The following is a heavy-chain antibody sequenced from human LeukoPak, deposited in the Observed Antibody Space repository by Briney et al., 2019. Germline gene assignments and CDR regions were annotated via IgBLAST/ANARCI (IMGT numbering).Heavy chain of an antibody. J-gene: IGHJ4*02. CDR2: INPNSGGT. Sequence: GASVKVSCKASGYTFTGYYMHWVRQAPGQGLEWMGWINPNSGGTNYAQKFQGRVTMTRDTSISTAYMELSRLRSDDTAVYYCARGEIHHSKEFDYWGQGTLVTVSS. CDR3: ARGEIHHSKEFDY. D-gene: IGHD2/OR15-2a*01. CDR1: GYTFTGYY. V-gene: IGHV1-2*02.